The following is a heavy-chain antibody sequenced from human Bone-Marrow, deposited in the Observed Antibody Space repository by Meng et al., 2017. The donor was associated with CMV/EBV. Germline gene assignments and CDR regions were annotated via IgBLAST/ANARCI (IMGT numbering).Heavy chain of an antibody. V-gene: IGHV1-2*02. CDR3: ARDENYCTNAICPPADY. D-gene: IGHD2-8*01. J-gene: IGHJ4*02. Sequence: ASVKVSCKASGYTFTGYYMHWVRQAPGQGLEWMGWINTNSGGTKYAQKFQVRVTMTRDTSTSTVYMELSGLRSEDTAVYYCARDENYCTNAICPPADYWGQGTLVTVSS. CDR1: GYTFTGYY. CDR2: INTNSGGT.